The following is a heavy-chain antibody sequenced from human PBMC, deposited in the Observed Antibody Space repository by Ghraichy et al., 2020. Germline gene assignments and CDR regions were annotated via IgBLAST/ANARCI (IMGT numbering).Heavy chain of an antibody. J-gene: IGHJ6*02. D-gene: IGHD4-17*01. CDR1: GFTVSTSY. V-gene: IGHV3-66*01. CDR3: GRDYNGDYRRPVWGMDV. CDR2: IYSGGST. Sequence: GESLNISCAASGFTVSTSYMSWVRQAPGKGLEWVSVIYSGGSTYYADSVKGRFTISRDNSKNTLYLQMNSLRAEDTAVYHCGRDYNGDYRRPVWGMDVWGQGTTVTVSS.